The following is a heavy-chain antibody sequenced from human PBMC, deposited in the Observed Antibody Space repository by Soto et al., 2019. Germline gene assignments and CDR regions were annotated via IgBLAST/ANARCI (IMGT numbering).Heavy chain of an antibody. CDR2: ISSSSSCI. Sequence: GGSLRLSCAASGFTFSSYSMNWVRQAPGKGLEWVSSISSSSSCIYYADSVKGRFTISRDNAKNSLYLQMNSLRAEDTAVYYCARDFRTDTIFGVVTAKGELYYYYYGMDVWGQGTTVTVSS. CDR1: GFTFSSYS. D-gene: IGHD3-3*01. V-gene: IGHV3-21*01. CDR3: ARDFRTDTIFGVVTAKGELYYYYYGMDV. J-gene: IGHJ6*02.